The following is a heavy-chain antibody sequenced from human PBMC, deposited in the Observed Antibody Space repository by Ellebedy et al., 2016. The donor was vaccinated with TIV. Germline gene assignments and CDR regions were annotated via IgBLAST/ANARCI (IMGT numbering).Heavy chain of an antibody. J-gene: IGHJ3*02. CDR1: GFTLSSFS. CDR2: FSSSGTFI. Sequence: PGGSLRLSCEVSGFTLSSFSMNWVRQAPGKGLEWVSYFSSSGTFIWYADSVRGRFTISRDNSKNTLYLQMNSLRGEDTAVYYCASGAYDIWGQGTMVTVSS. V-gene: IGHV3-48*01. CDR3: ASGAYDI.